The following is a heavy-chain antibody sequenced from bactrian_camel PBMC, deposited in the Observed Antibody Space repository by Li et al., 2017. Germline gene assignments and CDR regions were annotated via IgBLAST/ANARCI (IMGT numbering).Heavy chain of an antibody. CDR1: HYTYMSYC. CDR2: VDTDNSV. J-gene: IGHJ6*01. D-gene: IGHD3*01. V-gene: IGHV3S9*01. CDR3: AFGSRPGWCSLRLRGADFGH. Sequence: VQLVESGGGTVQTGGSLRLSCTTIHYTYMSYCMGWFRQVPGREREGVVAVDTDNSVRYAPSVKGRFTISRDNGKNTLYLEMNALKPEDTALYYCAFGSRPGWCSLRLRGADFGHWGQGTQVTVS.